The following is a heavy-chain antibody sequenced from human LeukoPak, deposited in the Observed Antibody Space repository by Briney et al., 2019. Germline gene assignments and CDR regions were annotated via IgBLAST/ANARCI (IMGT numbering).Heavy chain of an antibody. CDR1: GYTFTGYY. J-gene: IGHJ4*02. CDR2: INPNSGGT. CDR3: ARDRGRGYSYDHIFDY. Sequence: GASVKVSCKASGYTFTGYYMHWVRQAPGQGLEWMGWINPNSGGTNYAQKFQGRVTMTRDTSISTAYMELSRLRSDDTAVYYCARDRGRGYSYDHIFDYWGQGTLVTVSS. D-gene: IGHD5-18*01. V-gene: IGHV1-2*02.